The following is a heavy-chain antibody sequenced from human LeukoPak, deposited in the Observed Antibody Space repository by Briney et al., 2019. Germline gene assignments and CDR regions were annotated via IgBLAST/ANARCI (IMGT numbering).Heavy chain of an antibody. J-gene: IGHJ4*02. CDR3: ARAVVVPAAILFDY. V-gene: IGHV4-30-4*01. Sequence: PSQTLSLTCTVSGGSIGSGDYYWSWLRQPPGKGLEWIGYIYYSGSTYYNPSLKSRVTISVDTSKNQFSLKLSSVTAADTAVYYCARAVVVPAAILFDYWGQGTLVTVSS. CDR1: GGSIGSGDYY. CDR2: IYYSGST. D-gene: IGHD2-2*01.